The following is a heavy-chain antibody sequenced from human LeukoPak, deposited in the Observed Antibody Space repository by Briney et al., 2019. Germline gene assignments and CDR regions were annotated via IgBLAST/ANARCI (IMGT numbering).Heavy chain of an antibody. J-gene: IGHJ5*02. CDR1: GYTFTGYY. V-gene: IGHV1-2*02. Sequence: ASVKVSCKASGYTFTGYYMHWVRQAPGQGLEWMGWINPNSGGTNYAQKFQGRVTMTRDTSISTAYMELSRLRSDDTAVYYCARGYCSGGSCYRRDWFDPWGQGTLVTVSS. CDR2: INPNSGGT. CDR3: ARGYCSGGSCYRRDWFDP. D-gene: IGHD2-15*01.